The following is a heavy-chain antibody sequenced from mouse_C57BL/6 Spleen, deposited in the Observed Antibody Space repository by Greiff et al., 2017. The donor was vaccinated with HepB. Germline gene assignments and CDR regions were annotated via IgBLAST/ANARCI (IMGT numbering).Heavy chain of an antibody. D-gene: IGHD2-4*01. J-gene: IGHJ4*01. CDR3: ARGSMITTNYYAMDY. V-gene: IGHV5-6*01. CDR2: ISSGGSYT. Sequence: EVHLVESGGDLVKPGGSLKLSCAASGFTFSSYGMSWVRQTPDKRLEWVATISSGGSYTYYPDSVKGRFTISRDNAKNTLYLQMSSLKSEDTAMYYCARGSMITTNYYAMDYWGQGTSVTVSS. CDR1: GFTFSSYG.